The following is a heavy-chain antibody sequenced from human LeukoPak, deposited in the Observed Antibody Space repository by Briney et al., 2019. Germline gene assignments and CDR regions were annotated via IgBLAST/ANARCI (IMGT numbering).Heavy chain of an antibody. D-gene: IGHD4-23*01. J-gene: IGHJ3*02. V-gene: IGHV3-21*01. CDR1: GFTFSSYS. CDR3: ARLDYGGKNGAFDI. Sequence: PGGSLRLSCAASGFTFSSYSMNWVRQAPGKGLEWVSPISSSSSYIYYADSVKGRFTISRDNAKNSLYLQMNSLRAEDTAVYYCARLDYGGKNGAFDIWGQGTMVTVSS. CDR2: ISSSSSYI.